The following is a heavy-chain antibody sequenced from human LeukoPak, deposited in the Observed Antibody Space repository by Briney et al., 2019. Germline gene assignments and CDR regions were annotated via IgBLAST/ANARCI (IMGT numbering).Heavy chain of an antibody. CDR2: IYYSGST. CDR3: ARASHDYGDYSHFDY. V-gene: IGHV4-39*01. CDR1: GGSISSSSYY. Sequence: SETLSLTCTVSGGSISSSSYYWGWIRQPPGKGLEWIGSIYYSGSTYYNPSLKSRVTISVDTSKNQFSLKLTSVTATDTAVYYCARASHDYGDYSHFDYWGQGTLVTVSS. D-gene: IGHD4-17*01. J-gene: IGHJ4*02.